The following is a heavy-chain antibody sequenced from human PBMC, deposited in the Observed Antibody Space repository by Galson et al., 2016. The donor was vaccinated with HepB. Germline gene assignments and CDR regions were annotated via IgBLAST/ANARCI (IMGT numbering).Heavy chain of an antibody. CDR1: GYSFTTYW. D-gene: IGHD6-19*01. Sequence: QSGAEVKKPGESLKISCKGSGYSFTTYWIGWVRQKPGKGLEWMGIIFPGDSDTKYSPSFQGQDTISGDKSISTAYLQWSSLKASVTAMYYCARTYSSGGTDASDLWGQGTMVTVSS. V-gene: IGHV5-51*01. CDR2: IFPGDSDT. CDR3: ARTYSSGGTDASDL. J-gene: IGHJ3*01.